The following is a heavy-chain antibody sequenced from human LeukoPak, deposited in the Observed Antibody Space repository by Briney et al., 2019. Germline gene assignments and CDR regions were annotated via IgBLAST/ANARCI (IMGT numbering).Heavy chain of an antibody. CDR2: INPDGSSS. CDR1: GFTFSDYW. Sequence: PGGSLRLSCAASGFTFSDYWMHWVRQAPGKGLEWVSRINPDGSSSNYADSVKGRFTMSRDNAKNTVYLQMDSLRAEDTAVFHCVRQAVYDDSGIAYWGRGILVTVSS. D-gene: IGHD4-17*01. J-gene: IGHJ4*02. CDR3: VRQAVYDDSGIAY. V-gene: IGHV3-74*01.